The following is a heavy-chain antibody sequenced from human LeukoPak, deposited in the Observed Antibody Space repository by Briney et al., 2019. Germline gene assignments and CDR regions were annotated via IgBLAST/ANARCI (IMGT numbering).Heavy chain of an antibody. V-gene: IGHV4-4*07. D-gene: IGHD1-20*01. J-gene: IGHJ4*02. CDR3: ATETNWRTFDD. CDR2: IYVSGSI. CDR1: SASIGSYY. Sequence: SETLSLTCSVSSASIGSYYWTWIRQPAGRGLEWIGRIYVSGSINYNPSLKSRVTLSVDTSKKKFSLQLNSVTAADTAIYYCATETNWRTFDDWGQGILVTVSS.